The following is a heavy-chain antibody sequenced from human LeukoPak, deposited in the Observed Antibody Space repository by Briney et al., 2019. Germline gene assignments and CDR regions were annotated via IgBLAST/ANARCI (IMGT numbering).Heavy chain of an antibody. CDR3: ARDPSGGSPYYYYGMDV. Sequence: ASVKVSCKASGYTFTSYGISWVRQAPGQGLEWMGWISAYNGNTNYAQKLQGRVTMTTDTSTSTAYMELRSLRSDDTAVYYCARDPSGGSPYYYYGMDVWGQGTTVTVSS. V-gene: IGHV1-18*01. D-gene: IGHD2-15*01. CDR1: GYTFTSYG. CDR2: ISAYNGNT. J-gene: IGHJ6*02.